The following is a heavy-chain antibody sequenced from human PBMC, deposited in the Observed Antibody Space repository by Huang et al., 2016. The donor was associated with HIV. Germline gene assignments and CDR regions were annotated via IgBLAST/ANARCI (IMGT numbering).Heavy chain of an antibody. D-gene: IGHD5-18*01. CDR3: ATSYGYFPH. J-gene: IGHJ1*01. CDR2: INNNGSKI. V-gene: IGHV3-48*02. Sequence: EVKLVESGGGLVKPGGSLTLSFAASGFTLSAYSMNWVRQTPGKGREWVSYINNNGSKILYEESVKGRFTISRDNAKNSLYLQMNSLRDDDTAVFYCATSYGYFPHWGQGTLVTVSS. CDR1: GFTLSAYS.